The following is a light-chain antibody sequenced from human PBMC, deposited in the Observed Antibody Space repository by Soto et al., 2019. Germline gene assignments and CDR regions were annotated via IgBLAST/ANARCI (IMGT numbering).Light chain of an antibody. Sequence: DIPITRSPSSLSASVGARVTITCRASQSISRYLNWYQQKPGKATNLLIYVASSLQSEVPSRFSGSGSGKDFTLTITSLQPEDFATYYCQQSYGTPITFGQGTRLEIK. CDR1: QSISRY. J-gene: IGKJ5*01. V-gene: IGKV1-39*01. CDR3: QQSYGTPIT. CDR2: VAS.